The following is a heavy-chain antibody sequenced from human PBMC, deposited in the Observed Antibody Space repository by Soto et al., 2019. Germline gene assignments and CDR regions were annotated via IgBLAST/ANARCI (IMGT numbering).Heavy chain of an antibody. CDR3: ARRRGTVTTFDY. Sequence: QITLKESGPTLVKPTQTLTLTCTFSGFSLSTSGVGVGWIRQPPGKALEWLALIYWNDDKRYSPSLKSRLTITKDTSKNLVVLTMTNMDPVDTATYYCARRRGTVTTFDYWGQGTLVTVSS. CDR2: IYWNDDK. J-gene: IGHJ4*02. D-gene: IGHD4-17*01. V-gene: IGHV2-5*01. CDR1: GFSLSTSGVG.